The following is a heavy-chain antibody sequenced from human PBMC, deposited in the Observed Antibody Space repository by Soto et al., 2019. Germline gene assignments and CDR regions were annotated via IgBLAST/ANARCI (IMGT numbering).Heavy chain of an antibody. Sequence: GGSLRLSCAASGFTFSSYGMHWVRQAPGKGLEWVAVIWYDGSNKYYADSVKGRFTISRDNSKNTLYLKMNSLRAEDTAVYYCARGEENYYYYYMDVWGKGTTVTVSS. V-gene: IGHV3-33*01. CDR1: GFTFSSYG. CDR3: ARGEENYYYYYMDV. J-gene: IGHJ6*03. CDR2: IWYDGSNK.